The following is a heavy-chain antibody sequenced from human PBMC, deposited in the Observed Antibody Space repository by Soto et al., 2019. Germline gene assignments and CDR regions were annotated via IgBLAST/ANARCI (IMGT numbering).Heavy chain of an antibody. Sequence: GGSLRLSCVASGFSFSTSGMHWVRQAPGKGLEWVAVVSYDRSSKFYADSVKGRFTISSDDSKNTLYLQMDSLRVEDSAVYYCVKGERSRYGSMFDYGGPETRVSVCS. CDR3: VKGERSRYGSMFDY. CDR1: GFSFSTSG. D-gene: IGHD3-16*01. J-gene: IGHJ4*01. CDR2: VSYDRSSK. V-gene: IGHV3-30*18.